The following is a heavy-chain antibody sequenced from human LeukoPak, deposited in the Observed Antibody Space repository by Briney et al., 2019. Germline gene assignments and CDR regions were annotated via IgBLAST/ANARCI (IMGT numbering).Heavy chain of an antibody. Sequence: GGSPRLSCAASGFTFSSYAMHWVRQAPGKGLEWVAVISYDGSNKYYADSVKGRFTISRDNSKNTLYLQMNSLRAEDTAVYYCAVVVTQTDDAFDIWGQGTMVTVSS. CDR3: AVVVTQTDDAFDI. V-gene: IGHV3-30*04. CDR2: ISYDGSNK. CDR1: GFTFSSYA. J-gene: IGHJ3*02. D-gene: IGHD3-22*01.